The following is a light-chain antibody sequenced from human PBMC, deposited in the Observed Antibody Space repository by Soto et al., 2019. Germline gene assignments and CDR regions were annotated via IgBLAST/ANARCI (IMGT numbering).Light chain of an antibody. CDR3: CSYAGSFTSLYV. Sequence: QSALTQPRSVSGSPGQSVTISCTGTSSDVGGYNYVSWYQQHPGKAPKLMIYDVSKRPSGVPDRFSASKSGSTASLTISGLQTEDEADYYCCSYAGSFTSLYVFGTGTKVTV. CDR2: DVS. CDR1: SSDVGGYNY. J-gene: IGLJ1*01. V-gene: IGLV2-11*01.